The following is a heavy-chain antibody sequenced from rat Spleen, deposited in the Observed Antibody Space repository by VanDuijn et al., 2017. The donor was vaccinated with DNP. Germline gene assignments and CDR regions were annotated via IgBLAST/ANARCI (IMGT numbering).Heavy chain of an antibody. V-gene: IGHV5-58*01. CDR2: INTDGGNT. CDR1: GFTFSTYW. J-gene: IGHJ2*01. CDR3: ASWAPIAPISAANY. Sequence: EVQLVESGGGLVQPGRSLKLSCVASGFTFSTYWMFWVRQAPGKGLEWVASINTDGGNTYYPDSVKGRFTISGDNAGNTVHLQMNSLRSEDSATYYCASWAPIAPISAANYWGQGVMVTVSS. D-gene: IGHD1-2*01.